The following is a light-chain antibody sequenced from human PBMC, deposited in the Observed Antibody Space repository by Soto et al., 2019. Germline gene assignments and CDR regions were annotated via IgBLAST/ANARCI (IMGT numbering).Light chain of an antibody. J-gene: IGKJ1*01. V-gene: IGKV1-5*01. CDR2: DAS. Sequence: DIQMTQSPTTLSASVGDRVIITCRASQRMSAWLAWYQQKPGKAPTLLIYDASSLENGVPSRFSGSGSGTDFTLTISSLQPNDFATYYCQKYDTYPWTFGQGTKVEIK. CDR1: QRMSAW. CDR3: QKYDTYPWT.